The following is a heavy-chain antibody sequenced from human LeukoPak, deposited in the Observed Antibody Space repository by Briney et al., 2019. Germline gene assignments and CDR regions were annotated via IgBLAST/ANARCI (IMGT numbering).Heavy chain of an antibody. CDR1: GFTFSVYY. Sequence: PGGPVRLFCTASGFTFSVYYMLWLRQATGRALEWISYMSSSGDTIYYADSVKGRFTISRDNAKNSLYLQMNSLRAEDTAVYYCAELGITMIGGVWGKGTTVTISS. CDR2: MSSSGDTI. D-gene: IGHD3-10*02. J-gene: IGHJ6*04. CDR3: AELGITMIGGV. V-gene: IGHV3-11*04.